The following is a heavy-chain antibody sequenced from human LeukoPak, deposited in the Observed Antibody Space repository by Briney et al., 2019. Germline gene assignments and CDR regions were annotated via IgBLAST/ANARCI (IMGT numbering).Heavy chain of an antibody. CDR3: ASDRIEVDAFDI. CDR2: IYYSGST. V-gene: IGHV4-39*07. Sequence: PSETLSLTCTVSGGSVSRSSYYWGWIRQPPGKGLEWIGNIYYSGSTYYNPSLKSRVTISLDTSKNQFSLKLSSVTAADTAVYYCASDRIEVDAFDIWGQGTMVTVSS. D-gene: IGHD2-15*01. J-gene: IGHJ3*02. CDR1: GGSVSRSSYY.